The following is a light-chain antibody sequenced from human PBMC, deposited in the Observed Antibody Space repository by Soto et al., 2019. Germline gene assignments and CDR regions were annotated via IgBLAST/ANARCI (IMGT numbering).Light chain of an antibody. CDR3: QQYNNWPPWA. J-gene: IGKJ1*01. CDR1: QSVSSN. V-gene: IGKV3-15*01. CDR2: GAS. Sequence: EIVMTQSPATLSVSPGERATLSCRASQSVSSNLAWYQQKPGRAPRLLIYGASTRVTGAPARFSGSGSGTEFTLTISSLQSEDFAVYYCQQYNNWPPWAFGQGTKVEIK.